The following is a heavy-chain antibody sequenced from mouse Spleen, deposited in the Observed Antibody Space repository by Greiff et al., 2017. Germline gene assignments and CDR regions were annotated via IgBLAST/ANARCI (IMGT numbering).Heavy chain of an antibody. CDR3: ARDWEGARRLAMDY. CDR1: GYTFTDYY. D-gene: IGHD4-1*01. J-gene: IGHJ4*01. CDR2: INPNNGGT. Sequence: EVQLQQSGPELVKPGASVKISCKASGYTFTDYYMNWVKQSHGKSLEWIGDINPNNGGTSYNQKFKGKATLTVDKSSSTAYMELRSLTSEDSAVYYCARDWEGARRLAMDYWGQGTSVTVSS. V-gene: IGHV1-26*01.